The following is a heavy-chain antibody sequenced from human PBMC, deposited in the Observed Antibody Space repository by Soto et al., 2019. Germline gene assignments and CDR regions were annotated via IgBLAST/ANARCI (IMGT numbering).Heavy chain of an antibody. CDR2: ITASGEKL. J-gene: IGHJ4*02. Sequence: GGSLRLSCAASGFSLSSYAMTWVRQAPGKGLEWVSGITASGEKLYYADSVKGRFTVSRGNAKNSLYLQMNSLRAEDTAVYYCARGVPDFDYWGQGTLVTVSS. CDR3: ARGVPDFDY. V-gene: IGHV3-23*01. CDR1: GFSLSSYA. D-gene: IGHD3-10*01.